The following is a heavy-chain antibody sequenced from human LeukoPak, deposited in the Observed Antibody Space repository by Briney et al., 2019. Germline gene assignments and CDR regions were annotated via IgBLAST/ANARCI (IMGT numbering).Heavy chain of an antibody. V-gene: IGHV4-59*01. CDR3: VRSDDFWSGYYGY. J-gene: IGHJ4*02. CDR1: GGSISSYC. D-gene: IGHD3-3*01. Sequence: SETLSLTCTVSGGSISSYCWSWIRQPPGKGLEWIGYIFYSGSTNYNPSLESRVTISVDTSKNQFSLKLSSVTAADMAVYYCVRSDDFWSGYYGYWGQGTLVTVSS. CDR2: IFYSGST.